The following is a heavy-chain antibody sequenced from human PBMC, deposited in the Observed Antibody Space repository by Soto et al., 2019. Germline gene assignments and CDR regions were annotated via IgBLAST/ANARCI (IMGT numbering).Heavy chain of an antibody. J-gene: IGHJ4*02. D-gene: IGHD4-17*01. Sequence: QVHLVESGGGVVQPGKSLRLSCAASGFTFDNYGMLWVRQAPGKGLEWVALISYDDSYRYYTNSVRGRFTISRDNSKNVVFLHMNSLQGDDTAVYYCAGAEYGDSIDFWGQGTMVTVSS. CDR1: GFTFDNYG. CDR2: ISYDDSYR. V-gene: IGHV3-33*01. CDR3: AGAEYGDSIDF.